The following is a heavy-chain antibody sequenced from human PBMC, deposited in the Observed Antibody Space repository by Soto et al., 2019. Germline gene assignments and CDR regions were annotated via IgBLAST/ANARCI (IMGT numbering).Heavy chain of an antibody. CDR3: AASIFYYGMDV. CDR1: GYTFTNYW. J-gene: IGHJ6*02. V-gene: IGHV5-51*01. Sequence: PGESLKISCKGSGYTFTNYWIGWVRQMPGKGLEWMGIIYPGDSDTKYNPSFQGQVTISTDKSITTTYLQWSSLKASDTAIYYCAASIFYYGMDVWGQGTTVTVSS. CDR2: IYPGDSDT.